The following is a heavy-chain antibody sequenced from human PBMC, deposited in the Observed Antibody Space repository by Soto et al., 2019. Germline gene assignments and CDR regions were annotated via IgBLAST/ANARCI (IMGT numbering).Heavy chain of an antibody. J-gene: IGHJ4*02. CDR1: GGSFSSYY. V-gene: IGHV4-34*01. CDR3: ARGLYYYGSGRYFDY. D-gene: IGHD3-10*01. Sequence: QVQLQQWGAGLLKPSETLSLTCAVYGGSFSSYYWSWFRQPPGKGLEWIGEINHSGSTNYNPSLKSRVTISVDTSKNHFSLKLSSVTAADTAVYYCARGLYYYGSGRYFDYWGQGTLVTVSS. CDR2: INHSGST.